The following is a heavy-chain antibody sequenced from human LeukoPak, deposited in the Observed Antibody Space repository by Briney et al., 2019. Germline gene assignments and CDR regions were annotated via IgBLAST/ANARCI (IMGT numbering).Heavy chain of an antibody. CDR2: IYHSGST. V-gene: IGHV4-30-2*01. CDR1: GGSISSGGYS. CDR3: ARGGVATPKQYYYGMDV. D-gene: IGHD5-12*01. J-gene: IGHJ6*02. Sequence: SQTLSLTCAVSGGSISSGGYSWRWIRQPPGKDLEWIGYIYHSGSTYYNPSLKSRVTISVDRSKNQFSLKLSSVTAADTAVYYCARGGVATPKQYYYGMDVWGQGTTVTVSS.